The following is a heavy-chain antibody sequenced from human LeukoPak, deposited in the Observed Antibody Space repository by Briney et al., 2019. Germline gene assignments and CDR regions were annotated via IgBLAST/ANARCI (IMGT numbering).Heavy chain of an antibody. J-gene: IGHJ5*02. V-gene: IGHV4-38-2*02. Sequence: SETLSLTCAVSGYSISSGYYWGWIQQPPGKGLEWIGSIYHSGSTYYNPSLKSRVTISVDTSKNQFSLKLSSVTAADTAVYYCARDIVVVPAPMRGWFDPWGQGTLVTVSS. CDR3: ARDIVVVPAPMRGWFDP. D-gene: IGHD2-2*01. CDR1: GYSISSGYY. CDR2: IYHSGST.